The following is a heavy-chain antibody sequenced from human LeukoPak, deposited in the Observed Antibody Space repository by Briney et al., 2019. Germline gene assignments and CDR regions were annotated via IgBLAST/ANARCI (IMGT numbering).Heavy chain of an antibody. V-gene: IGHV3-33*06. CDR1: GFTFSSYG. CDR2: IWYDGSNK. Sequence: PGRSLRLSCAASGFTFSSYGMHWVRQAPGKGLEWVAGIWYDGSNKYYADSVKGRFTISRDNSKNTLYLQMNSLRAEDTAVYYCAKDRDGYNPDYFDYWGQGTLVTVSS. J-gene: IGHJ4*02. CDR3: AKDRDGYNPDYFDY. D-gene: IGHD5-24*01.